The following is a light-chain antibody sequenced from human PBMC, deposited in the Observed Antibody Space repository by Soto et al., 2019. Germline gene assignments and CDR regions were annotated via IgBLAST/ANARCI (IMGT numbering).Light chain of an antibody. V-gene: IGKV3-20*01. Sequence: EIVLTQSPGTLSLSPGERAILSGRASQSVGSLLAWYQHNPGQAPRLLISGASSRAADIPDRFSGSGSGTDFTLTISRLEPEDFAVYYCQQYGSSPLTFGQGTKVDI. CDR2: GAS. J-gene: IGKJ1*01. CDR3: QQYGSSPLT. CDR1: QSVGSL.